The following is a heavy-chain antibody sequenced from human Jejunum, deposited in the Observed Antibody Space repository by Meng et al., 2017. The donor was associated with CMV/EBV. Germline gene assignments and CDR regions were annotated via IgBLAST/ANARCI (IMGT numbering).Heavy chain of an antibody. CDR3: ARGPGASTREGFDH. V-gene: IGHV4-4*07. J-gene: IGHJ4*02. D-gene: IGHD1-26*01. CDR2: FYSSDTY. Sequence: QAQLQASGPGFVKPSHTLCLTSTVSGGSIKNYYWSWIRQSVGKGLEWIGRFYSSDTYNYHPSLNSRVTMSLDTSKKQFSLILSSVTAADTARYYCARGPGASTREGFDHWGLGTLVTVSS. CDR1: GGSIKNYY.